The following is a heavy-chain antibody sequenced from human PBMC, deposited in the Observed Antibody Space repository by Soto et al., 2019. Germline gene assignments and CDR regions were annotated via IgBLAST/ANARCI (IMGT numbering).Heavy chain of an antibody. CDR2: ISYDGSNK. J-gene: IGHJ4*02. Sequence: GGSLRLSCAASGFTFSSYGMHWVRQAPGKGLEWVAVISYDGSNKYYADSVKGRFTISRDNSKNTLYLQMNSLRAEDTAVYYCAKATTPLYYDILTGSDYWGQGTLVTVSS. CDR3: AKATTPLYYDILTGSDY. D-gene: IGHD3-9*01. V-gene: IGHV3-30*18. CDR1: GFTFSSYG.